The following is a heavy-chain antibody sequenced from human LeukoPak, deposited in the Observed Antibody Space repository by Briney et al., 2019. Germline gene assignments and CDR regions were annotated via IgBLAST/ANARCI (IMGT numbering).Heavy chain of an antibody. D-gene: IGHD2-15*01. V-gene: IGHV3-23*01. Sequence: GGSLRLSCAASGFTFSSYGMSWVRQAPGKGLEWVSAISGSGGSTYYADSVKGRFTISRDNSKNTLYLQMNSLRAEDTAVYYCAKVRGYCSGGSCGVVDYWGQGTLVTVSS. J-gene: IGHJ4*02. CDR3: AKVRGYCSGGSCGVVDY. CDR1: GFTFSSYG. CDR2: ISGSGGST.